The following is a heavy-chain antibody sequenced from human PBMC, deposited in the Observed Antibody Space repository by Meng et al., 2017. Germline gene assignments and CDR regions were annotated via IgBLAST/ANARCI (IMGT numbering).Heavy chain of an antibody. CDR2: INAGNGNT. D-gene: IGHD6-19*01. CDR1: GYTFTRYA. CDR3: ARGSVAGASPVDY. J-gene: IGHJ4*02. Sequence: ASVKVSCKASGYTFTRYAMDWVRQAPGQRLEWIGWINAGNGNTKYSQKFQGRVTITRDTSASTAYMELSSLRSEDTAVYYCARGSVAGASPVDYWGQGTLVTVSS. V-gene: IGHV1-3*01.